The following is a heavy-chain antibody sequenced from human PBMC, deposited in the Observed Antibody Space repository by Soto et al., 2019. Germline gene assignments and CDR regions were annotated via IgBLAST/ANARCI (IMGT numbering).Heavy chain of an antibody. CDR1: GGSISSYY. Sequence: SETLSLTCTVSGGSISSYYLSWIRQPPGKGLEWIGYIYYSGSTNYNPSLKSRVTISVDTSKNQFSLKLSSVTAADTAVYYCARHMGIAARLSYYYYMDVWGKGTTVTVSS. CDR3: ARHMGIAARLSYYYYMDV. V-gene: IGHV4-59*08. D-gene: IGHD6-6*01. J-gene: IGHJ6*03. CDR2: IYYSGST.